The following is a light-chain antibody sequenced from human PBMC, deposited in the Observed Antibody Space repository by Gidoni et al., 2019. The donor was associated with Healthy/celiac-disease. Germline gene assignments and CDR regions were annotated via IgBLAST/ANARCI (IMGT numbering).Light chain of an antibody. Sequence: ESVLTQSPGTMSLSPGERATLSCRASQSVSSSYLAWYQQKHGQAPRLLIYGASSRATGIPDRFSVIGSGTDFTLTISRLDPEAFAVYYCQQYGSSPTFGPXTKVEIK. CDR2: GAS. CDR3: QQYGSSPT. J-gene: IGKJ1*01. V-gene: IGKV3-20*01. CDR1: QSVSSSY.